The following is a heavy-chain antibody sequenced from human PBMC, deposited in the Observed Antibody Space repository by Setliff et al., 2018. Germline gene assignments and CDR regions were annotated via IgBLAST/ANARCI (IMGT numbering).Heavy chain of an antibody. CDR2: INVGNGNT. CDR1: GYIFTDYA. CDR3: ARDFRRISIYGVDENEKGFDP. V-gene: IGHV1-3*01. J-gene: IGHJ5*02. D-gene: IGHD3-3*01. Sequence: GASVKVSCKASGYIFTDYAIQWVRQAPGQRLEWVGWINVGNGNTKYSQKLQGRVTMTRVTSASTAYMELSGLRSEDTAVYYCARDFRRISIYGVDENEKGFDPWGQGTLVTVSS.